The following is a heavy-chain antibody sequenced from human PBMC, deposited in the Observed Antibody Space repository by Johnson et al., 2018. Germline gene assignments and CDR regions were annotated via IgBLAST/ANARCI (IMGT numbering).Heavy chain of an antibody. J-gene: IGHJ6*02. CDR1: GFTFSSYA. Sequence: VQSGGSLRLSCAASGFTFSSYAMSWVRQAPGKGLEWVSAISGSGGSTYYADSVKGRFTISRDNSKNTLYLQMNSLRAEDTAVYYGAKGDGADTAMVDYYYYGMDVWGQGTTVTVSS. D-gene: IGHD5-18*01. CDR3: AKGDGADTAMVDYYYYGMDV. CDR2: ISGSGGST. V-gene: IGHV3-23*01.